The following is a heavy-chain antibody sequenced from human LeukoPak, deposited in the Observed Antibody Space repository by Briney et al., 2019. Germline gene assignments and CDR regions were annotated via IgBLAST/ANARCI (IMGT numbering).Heavy chain of an antibody. Sequence: GSLRLSCAASEFTLVRYAMNWVRQAPGKGLEWVSYISSSSFKIGYADSVKGRFTISRDNSRNSLYLQMDSLRVEDTAVYHCVRDPSYGSSWYYYMDVWGKGTTVTVSS. CDR3: VRDPSYGSSWYYYMDV. CDR1: EFTLVRYA. D-gene: IGHD6-13*01. V-gene: IGHV3-48*04. CDR2: ISSSSFKI. J-gene: IGHJ6*03.